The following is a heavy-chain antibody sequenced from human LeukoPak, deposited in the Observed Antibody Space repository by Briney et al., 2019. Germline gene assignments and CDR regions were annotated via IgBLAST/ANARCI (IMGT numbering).Heavy chain of an antibody. CDR3: ARTTESHSWRTLYYSYYMDV. CDR1: GGSISSGSYY. CDR2: IYTSGST. Sequence: SETLSLTCTVSGGSISSGSYYWSWIRQPAGKGLEWIGRIYTSGSTNYNPSLKSRVTISVDTSKNQFSLKLSSVTAADTAVYYCARTTESHSWRTLYYSYYMDVWGKGTTVTVSS. J-gene: IGHJ6*03. D-gene: IGHD6-13*01. V-gene: IGHV4-61*02.